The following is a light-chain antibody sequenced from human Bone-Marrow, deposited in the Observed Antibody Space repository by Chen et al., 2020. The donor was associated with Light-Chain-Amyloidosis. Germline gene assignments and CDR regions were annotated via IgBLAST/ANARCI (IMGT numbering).Light chain of an antibody. CDR2: AVS. Sequence: QSALTQPASVSGSPGQSITISCTGTSGDVGTYNYVSWYQQHPGKAPKVMIYAVSNRPSGVSNRCSGSKSGNTASLTISALQAEDEADYYCSSFTSSSSYVFGPGTKVTVL. CDR1: SGDVGTYNY. J-gene: IGLJ1*01. V-gene: IGLV2-14*01. CDR3: SSFTSSSSYV.